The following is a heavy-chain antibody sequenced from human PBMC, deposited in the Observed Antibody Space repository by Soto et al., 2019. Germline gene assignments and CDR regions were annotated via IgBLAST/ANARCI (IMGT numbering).Heavy chain of an antibody. CDR1: GGSISSYY. CDR3: ATASSSGSSGELDY. Sequence: SETLSLTCAVSGGSISSYYWSWIRQPPGKGLEWIGFIYSNGNTDYNPSLKSRVTISLDTSKNQFSLKLSSVTAADTAVYYCATASSSGSSGELDYWGQGTLVTVSS. D-gene: IGHD3-22*01. J-gene: IGHJ4*02. CDR2: IYSNGNT. V-gene: IGHV4-59*01.